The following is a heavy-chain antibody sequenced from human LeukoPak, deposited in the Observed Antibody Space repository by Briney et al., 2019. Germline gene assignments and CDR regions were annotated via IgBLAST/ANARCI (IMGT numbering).Heavy chain of an antibody. CDR2: IIPILGIA. V-gene: IGHV1-69*04. D-gene: IGHD3-10*01. J-gene: IGHJ4*02. CDR1: GGTFSSYT. Sequence: SVKVSCKASGGTFSSYTISWVRQAPGQGLEWMGRIIPILGIAHYAQKFQGRVTITADKSTSTAYMELSSQRSEDTAVYYCAREVLAHYYGSGSNQYFDYWGQGTLVTVSS. CDR3: AREVLAHYYGSGSNQYFDY.